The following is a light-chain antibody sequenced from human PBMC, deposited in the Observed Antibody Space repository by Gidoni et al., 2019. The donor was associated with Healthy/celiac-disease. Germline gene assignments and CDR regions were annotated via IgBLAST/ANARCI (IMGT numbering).Light chain of an antibody. Sequence: VLTQSPATLSCSPGERATLSCRASQSVSSYLAWYQQKPGQAPRLLIEDAATRATGITARFSGSGAGTDFTLTISSIESEDFAVYYCQQRSNWLPYTFGQGTKLEIK. CDR1: QSVSSY. CDR3: QQRSNWLPYT. V-gene: IGKV3-11*01. J-gene: IGKJ2*01. CDR2: DAA.